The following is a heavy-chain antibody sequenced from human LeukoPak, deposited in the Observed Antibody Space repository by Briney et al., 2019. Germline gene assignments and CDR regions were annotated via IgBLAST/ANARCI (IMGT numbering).Heavy chain of an antibody. CDR3: AREGSGMSFNAWNDGLVYYYMDV. CDR2: ISSSGSTI. J-gene: IGHJ6*03. D-gene: IGHD1-1*01. CDR1: RFTFSTYP. V-gene: IGHV3-48*04. Sequence: GGSLRLSCAASRFTFSTYPMHWVRQAPGKGLEWVSYISSSGSTIYYADSVKGRFTISRDNAKNSLYLQMNSLRAEDTAVYYCAREGSGMSFNAWNDGLVYYYMDVWGKGTTVTVSS.